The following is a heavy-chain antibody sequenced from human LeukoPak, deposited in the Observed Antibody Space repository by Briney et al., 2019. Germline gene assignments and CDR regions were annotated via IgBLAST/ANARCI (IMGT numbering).Heavy chain of an antibody. CDR2: ITYDGSA. CDR1: GASISSSNDY. V-gene: IGHV4-39*01. J-gene: IGHJ4*02. D-gene: IGHD2-2*01. CDR3: ARQFATASADTRGYFDF. Sequence: SETLSLTCSVSGASISSSNDYWGWIRQAPGKGLEWIGSITYDGSAHYNPSLMSRATILVDTSKNQFSLKLSSVTAADEAMYYCARQFATASADTRGYFDFWGQGTVVTVSS.